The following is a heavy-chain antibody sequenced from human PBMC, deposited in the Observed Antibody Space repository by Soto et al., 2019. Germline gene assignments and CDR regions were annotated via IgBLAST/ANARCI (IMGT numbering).Heavy chain of an antibody. Sequence: QVLLQESGPGLVKPSETLSLTCSVSGASMNNKYWSWLRQPPGKGLEWIGYIYSTGSTDYNPSLRSRVTILVDTPKNQFSLNLTSVTAAATAVYYCASHLMNAFDVWGQGALVTVSS. J-gene: IGHJ3*01. CDR3: ASHLMNAFDV. V-gene: IGHV4-59*01. D-gene: IGHD3-3*02. CDR2: IYSTGST. CDR1: GASMNNKY.